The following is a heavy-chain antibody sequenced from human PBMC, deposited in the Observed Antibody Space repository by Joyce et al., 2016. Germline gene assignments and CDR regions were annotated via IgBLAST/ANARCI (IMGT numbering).Heavy chain of an antibody. V-gene: IGHV5-51*01. CDR3: ASRGADTSGYYFDS. CDR2: IYPGASDT. Sequence: EVQLVQSGAVVKKPGESLRISCQGSGYSFTPNWIGWVRQMPGKGLEWMGIIYPGASDTRYSPSFQGQVTISADWSTRTAYLQWSSLKASDTGMYYCASRGADTSGYYFDSWGRGTLVTVSS. D-gene: IGHD3-22*01. J-gene: IGHJ4*02. CDR1: GYSFTPNW.